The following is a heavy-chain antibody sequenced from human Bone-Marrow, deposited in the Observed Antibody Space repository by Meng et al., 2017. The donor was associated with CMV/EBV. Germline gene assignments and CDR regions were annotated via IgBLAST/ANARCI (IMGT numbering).Heavy chain of an antibody. CDR3: ARDYGPPTVVKYYFDY. CDR1: GFTFSSYA. J-gene: IGHJ4*02. Sequence: GGSLRLSCAASGFTFSSYAMHWVRQAPGKGLEWVAVISYDGSNKYYADSVKGRFTISRDNSKNTLYLQMNSLRAEDTAVYYCARDYGPPTVVKYYFDYWGQGPLVTVSS. D-gene: IGHD4-23*01. V-gene: IGHV3-30-3*01. CDR2: ISYDGSNK.